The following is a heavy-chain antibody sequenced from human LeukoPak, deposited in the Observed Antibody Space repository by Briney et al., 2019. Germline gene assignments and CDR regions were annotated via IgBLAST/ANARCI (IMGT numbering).Heavy chain of an antibody. D-gene: IGHD3-22*01. CDR1: GFSFSNFR. Sequence: GGSLRLSCAASGFSFSNFRMNWVRQAPGKGLEWVSSISSSSNYIYYADSVRGRFTISRDNAKNSVFLQMNSLRAEDTAVYYCARVAYYYQSSDYSHFDYWGPGTLVTVSS. J-gene: IGHJ4*02. CDR3: ARVAYYYQSSDYSHFDY. V-gene: IGHV3-21*01. CDR2: ISSSSNYI.